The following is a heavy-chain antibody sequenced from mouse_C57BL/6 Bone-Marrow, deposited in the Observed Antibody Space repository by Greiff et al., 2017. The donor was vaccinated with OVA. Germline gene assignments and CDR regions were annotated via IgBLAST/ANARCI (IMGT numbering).Heavy chain of an antibody. CDR1: GYTFTSYW. CDR2: IDPSDSYT. V-gene: IGHV1-59*01. D-gene: IGHD1-1*01. Sequence: QVQLQQPGAALVRPGTSVKLSCQASGYTFTSYWMHWVKQRPGQGLEWIGVIDPSDSYTKYNQKFTGKDTLTVDTSSSTAYIQLTSLTSDDSSVDYCAIGGDYYGSSQLWGQGTTLTVSS. CDR3: AIGGDYYGSSQL. J-gene: IGHJ2*01.